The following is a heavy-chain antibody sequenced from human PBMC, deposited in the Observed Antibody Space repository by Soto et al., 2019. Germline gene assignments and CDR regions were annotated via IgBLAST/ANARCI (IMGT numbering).Heavy chain of an antibody. Sequence: SETLSLTCTVSGGSISSSSYYWGWIRQPPGKGLEWIGSIYYSGSTYYNPSPKSRVTISVDTSKNQFSLKLSSVTAADTAVYYCARTYCTNGVCYYFDYWGQGTLVTVS. CDR2: IYYSGST. CDR3: ARTYCTNGVCYYFDY. J-gene: IGHJ4*02. D-gene: IGHD2-8*01. CDR1: GGSISSSSYY. V-gene: IGHV4-39*01.